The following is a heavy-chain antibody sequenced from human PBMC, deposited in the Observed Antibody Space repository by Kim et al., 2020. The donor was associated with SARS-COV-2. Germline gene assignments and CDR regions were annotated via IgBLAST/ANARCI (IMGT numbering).Heavy chain of an antibody. CDR1: GGSISSSSYY. V-gene: IGHV4-39*01. J-gene: IGHJ4*02. D-gene: IGHD4-17*01. CDR3: ARLRQNGDEVDY. CDR2: IYYSGST. Sequence: SETLSLTCTVSGGSISSSSYYWGWIRQPPGKGLEWIGSIYYSGSTYYNPSLKSRVTISVDTSKNQFSLKLSSVTAADTAVYYCARLRQNGDEVDYWGQGTLVTVSS.